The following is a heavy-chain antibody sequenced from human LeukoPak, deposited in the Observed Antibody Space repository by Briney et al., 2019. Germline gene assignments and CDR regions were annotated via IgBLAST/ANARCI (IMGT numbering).Heavy chain of an antibody. CDR1: GVTVSSNS. Sequence: GGSLRLSCTVSGVTVSSNSMRWVRHPPGRGLEWVSFIYSDNTHYSDSVTGRFTISRDNSKNTQYLQTNSLRADDTAVYYCARRAGAYSHPYDYWGQGTLVTVSS. V-gene: IGHV3-53*01. CDR3: ARRAGAYSHPYDY. CDR2: IYSDNT. D-gene: IGHD4-23*01. J-gene: IGHJ4*02.